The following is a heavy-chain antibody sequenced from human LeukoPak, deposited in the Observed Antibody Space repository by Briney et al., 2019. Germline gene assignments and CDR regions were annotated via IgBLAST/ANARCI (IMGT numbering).Heavy chain of an antibody. D-gene: IGHD3/OR15-3a*01. CDR3: ARDVGVDCLFDY. CDR1: GFTFSNYA. J-gene: IGHJ4*02. CDR2: ISSSSNYI. Sequence: PGGSLRLSCAASGFTFSNYAMNWVRQAPGKGLEWVSSISSSSNYIYYADSLKGRFTISRDNAKNSLYLQMTSLRADDTAVYYCARDVGVDCLFDYWGQGTLVTVSS. V-gene: IGHV3-21*01.